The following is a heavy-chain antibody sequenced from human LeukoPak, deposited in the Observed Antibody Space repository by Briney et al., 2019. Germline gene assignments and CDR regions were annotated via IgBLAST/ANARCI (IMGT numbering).Heavy chain of an antibody. CDR2: ISGSGGST. CDR1: GFTFSSYA. Sequence: PGGSLRLSCAASGFTFSSYAMSWVRQAPGKGLEWVSAISGSGGSTYYADSVKGRFTISRDNSKNTLYLQMNSLRAEDTAVYYCARVGVNVLRFLEWPLAWFDPWGQGTLVTVSS. J-gene: IGHJ5*02. CDR3: ARVGVNVLRFLEWPLAWFDP. D-gene: IGHD3-3*01. V-gene: IGHV3-23*01.